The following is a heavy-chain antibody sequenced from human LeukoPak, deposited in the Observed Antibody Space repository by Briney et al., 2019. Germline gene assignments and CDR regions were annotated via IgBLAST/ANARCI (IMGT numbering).Heavy chain of an antibody. CDR1: GFTFTSYS. Sequence: GGSLRLSCAASGFTFTSYSMNWVRQAPAKGLEWVSTISGGGGSTYYADSVKGRFTISRDNSKNTLYLQVNSLRAEDTAVYYCARDVKAVAGYNWYDPWGQGTLVTVSS. D-gene: IGHD6-19*01. V-gene: IGHV3-23*01. CDR2: ISGGGGST. J-gene: IGHJ5*02. CDR3: ARDVKAVAGYNWYDP.